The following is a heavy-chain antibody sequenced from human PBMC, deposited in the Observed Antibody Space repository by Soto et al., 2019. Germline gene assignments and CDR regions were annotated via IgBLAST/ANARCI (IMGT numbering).Heavy chain of an antibody. CDR1: GFTFSSYA. J-gene: IGHJ6*02. Sequence: PGGSLRLSCAASGFTFSSYAMHWVRQAPGKGLEWVAVISYDGSNKYYADSVKGRFTISRDNSKNTLYLQMNSLRAEDTAVYYCAREGKRWLQFYYGMDVWGQGTTVTVSS. CDR2: ISYDGSNK. CDR3: AREGKRWLQFYYGMDV. V-gene: IGHV3-30-3*01. D-gene: IGHD5-12*01.